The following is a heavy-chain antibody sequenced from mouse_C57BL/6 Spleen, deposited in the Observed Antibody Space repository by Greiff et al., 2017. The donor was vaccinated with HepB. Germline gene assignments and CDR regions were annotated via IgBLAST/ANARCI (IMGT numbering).Heavy chain of an antibody. D-gene: IGHD1-1*01. CDR2: INPGSCGT. V-gene: IGHV1-54*01. CDR1: GYPFPNYL. CDR3: VGVVPLAY. Sequence: QVQLQPSGAELVGPGTSVKVSCKASGYPFPNYLIEWVKQRPGQGLGWIGVINPGSCGTNYNEKFKGKAPLTADKSSRTAYLQRRSLTSEDSAVYFCVGVVPLAYWGQGTLVTVSA. J-gene: IGHJ3*01.